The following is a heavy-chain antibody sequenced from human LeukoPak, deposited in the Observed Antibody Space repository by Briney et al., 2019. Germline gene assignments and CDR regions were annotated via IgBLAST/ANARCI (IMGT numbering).Heavy chain of an antibody. CDR2: IHNSGNT. V-gene: IGHV4-59*01. J-gene: IGHJ5*01. D-gene: IGHD1-1*01. CDR3: AREGTTGRNLNWFDS. Sequence: TSETLSLTCTVSGGSISSYYWSWIRQPPGKGLEWIGHIHNSGNTNYNPSLKSRVALSVDTSKNQFSLKLSSVTAADTAVYYCAREGTTGRNLNWFDSWGQGTLVTVSS. CDR1: GGSISSYY.